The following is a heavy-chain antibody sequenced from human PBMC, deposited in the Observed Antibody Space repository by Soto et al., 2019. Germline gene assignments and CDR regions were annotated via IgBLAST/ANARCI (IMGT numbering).Heavy chain of an antibody. D-gene: IGHD2-15*01. J-gene: IGHJ5*02. Sequence: PSETLSLTCTVSGGSTSSGGYSWSWIRQYPGKGLEWIGFVYYSGSTYYNPSLKSRVIISVDTSKKQFSLKLSSVTAADTAVYYCARDAALKWFDPWGQGTLVTVSS. CDR2: VYYSGST. CDR3: ARDAALKWFDP. V-gene: IGHV4-31*03. CDR1: GGSTSSGGYS.